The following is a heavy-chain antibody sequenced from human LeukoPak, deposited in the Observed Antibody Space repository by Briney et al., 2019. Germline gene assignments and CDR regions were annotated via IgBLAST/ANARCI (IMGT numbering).Heavy chain of an antibody. CDR2: IYSGGST. J-gene: IGHJ4*02. V-gene: IGHV3-53*01. CDR3: ARDLVA. Sequence: GGSLRLSCAASGFTLSRKYMSWVRQAPGKGAEWVSVIYSGGSTYYAASVKGRFTISRDNSKNTLYLQTNSLRAEDTAVYYCARDLVAWGQGTLVTVSS. D-gene: IGHD2-15*01. CDR1: GFTLSRKY.